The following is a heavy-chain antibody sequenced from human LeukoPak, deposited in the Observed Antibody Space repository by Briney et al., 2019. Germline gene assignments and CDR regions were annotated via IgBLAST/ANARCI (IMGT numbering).Heavy chain of an antibody. Sequence: ASVKVSCKASGYTFTGCYMHWVRQAPGQGLEWMGWINPNSGGTNYAQKFQGRVTMTRDTSISTAYMELSRLRSDDTAVYYCARGFTSGGYSYGYSDYWGQGTLVTVSS. V-gene: IGHV1-2*02. CDR3: ARGFTSGGYSYGYSDY. CDR2: INPNSGGT. CDR1: GYTFTGCY. J-gene: IGHJ4*02. D-gene: IGHD5-18*01.